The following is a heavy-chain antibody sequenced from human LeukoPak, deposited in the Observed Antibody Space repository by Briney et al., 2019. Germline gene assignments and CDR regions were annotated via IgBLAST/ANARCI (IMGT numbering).Heavy chain of an antibody. V-gene: IGHV1-46*01. CDR3: ATDGRSYDSSAYYYFDS. J-gene: IGHJ4*02. CDR2: INPSDGST. Sequence: ASVKVSCKASGYTFTSYYMHWVRQAPGQGLEWMGIINPSDGSTTYAQKFQGRVTMTRDTSTSTVYMELSSLRSEDTAAYYCATDGRSYDSSAYYYFDSGAREPWSPSPQ. D-gene: IGHD3-22*01. CDR1: GYTFTSYY.